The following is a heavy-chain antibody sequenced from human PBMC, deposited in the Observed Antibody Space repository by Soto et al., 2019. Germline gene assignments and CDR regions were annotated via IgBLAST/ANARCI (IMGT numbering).Heavy chain of an antibody. CDR3: ARDYLVDAGALGKGYNWFDP. Sequence: PGGSLRLSCAASGFTFSSYAMHWVRQAPGKGLEWVAVISYDGSNKYYADSVKGRFTISRDNSKNTLYLQMNSLRAEDTAVYYCARDYLVDAGALGKGYNWFDPWGQGTLVTVSS. CDR1: GFTFSSYA. D-gene: IGHD3-16*01. V-gene: IGHV3-30-3*01. CDR2: ISYDGSNK. J-gene: IGHJ5*02.